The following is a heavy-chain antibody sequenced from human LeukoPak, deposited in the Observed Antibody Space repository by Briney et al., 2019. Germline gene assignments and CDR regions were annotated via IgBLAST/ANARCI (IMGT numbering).Heavy chain of an antibody. CDR1: GGSISSYY. CDR2: IYYSGST. V-gene: IGHV4-59*01. CDR3: ARAGWELLKFFDY. D-gene: IGHD1-26*01. Sequence: SETLSLTCTVSGGSISSYYWSWIRQPPGKGLEWIGYIYYSGSTNYNPSLKSRVTISVDTSKNQFSLKLSSVTAADTAVYYCARAGWELLKFFDYWGQGTLVTVSS. J-gene: IGHJ4*02.